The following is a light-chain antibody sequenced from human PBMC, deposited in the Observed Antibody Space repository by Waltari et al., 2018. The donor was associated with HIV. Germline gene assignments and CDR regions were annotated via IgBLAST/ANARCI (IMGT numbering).Light chain of an antibody. CDR3: LLYVGTGIWV. J-gene: IGLJ3*02. CDR2: GTN. V-gene: IGLV8-61*01. Sequence: QTVVTQEPSFSVSPGGTVTLTCGLSSGSVSSRYYPSWYQKTPGLPTRVLIYGTNTRSSGVPARCSGSILGNKAALTITGAQSDDESDYYCLLYVGTGIWVFGGGTKVTVL. CDR1: SGSVSSRYY.